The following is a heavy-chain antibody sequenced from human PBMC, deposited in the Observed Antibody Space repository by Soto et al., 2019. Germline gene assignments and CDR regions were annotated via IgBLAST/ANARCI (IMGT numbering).Heavy chain of an antibody. D-gene: IGHD6-13*01. V-gene: IGHV1-18*01. CDR3: ASYREQLVLYGMDV. Sequence: VQLVQSGAEVKKPGASVKVSCKASGYTFTSYVISWVRQAPGQGLEWMGWISAYNGNTNYAQKLQGRVTMTTDTAASTAYMELRSLRSDDTAVYYCASYREQLVLYGMDVWGQGTTVTVSS. CDR1: GYTFTSYV. CDR2: ISAYNGNT. J-gene: IGHJ6*02.